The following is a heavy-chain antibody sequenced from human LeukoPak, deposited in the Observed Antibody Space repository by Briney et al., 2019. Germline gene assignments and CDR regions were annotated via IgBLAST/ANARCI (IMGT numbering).Heavy chain of an antibody. D-gene: IGHD3-22*01. CDR3: ARERDSSGYYESDY. J-gene: IGHJ4*02. Sequence: ASVKVSCKASGYTFTSYAMHWVRQAPGQRLEWMGWINAGNGNTKYSQKFQGRVTITRDTSASTAYMELSSLRSEDTAVYYCARERDSSGYYESDYWGQGTLVTVSS. V-gene: IGHV1-3*01. CDR2: INAGNGNT. CDR1: GYTFTSYA.